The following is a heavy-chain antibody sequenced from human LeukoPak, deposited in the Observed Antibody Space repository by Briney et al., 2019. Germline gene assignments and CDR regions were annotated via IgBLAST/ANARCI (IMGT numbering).Heavy chain of an antibody. Sequence: PSETLSLTCTVSGGSISSSSYYWGWIRQPPGKGLEWIGSIYYSGSTYYNPFLKSRVTISVDTSKNQFSLKLSSVTAADTAVYYCAKGAGYSSGWYSDPDLNYFDYWGQGTLVTVSS. J-gene: IGHJ4*02. V-gene: IGHV4-39*01. CDR2: IYYSGST. CDR1: GGSISSSSYY. D-gene: IGHD6-19*01. CDR3: AKGAGYSSGWYSDPDLNYFDY.